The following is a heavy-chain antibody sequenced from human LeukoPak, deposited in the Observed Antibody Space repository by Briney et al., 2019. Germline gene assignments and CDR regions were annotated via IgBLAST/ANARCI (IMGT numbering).Heavy chain of an antibody. D-gene: IGHD6-13*01. J-gene: IGHJ4*02. Sequence: SETLSLTCTVSGASISSGGYYWSWIRQHPGQGLEGMGTIYYSGSTYYNPSLKSRVTISVDTSRNQFSLKLSSVTAADTAVYYCARAGSGIAAARETRLDYWGQGTLVTVSS. CDR1: GASISSGGYY. V-gene: IGHV4-31*03. CDR2: IYYSGST. CDR3: ARAGSGIAAARETRLDY.